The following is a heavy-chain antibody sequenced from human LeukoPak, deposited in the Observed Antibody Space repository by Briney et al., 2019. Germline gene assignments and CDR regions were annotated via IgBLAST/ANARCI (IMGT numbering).Heavy chain of an antibody. D-gene: IGHD6-19*01. CDR3: ARDYNGGSDY. CDR1: GFTFSSYA. V-gene: IGHV3-21*05. CDR2: ISDSSSYT. J-gene: IGHJ4*02. Sequence: GGSLRLSCAASGFTFSSYAMSWVRQAPGKGLEWVSYISDSSSYTNYADSVKGRFTISRDNAKNSLYLQMNSLRAEDTAVYYCARDYNGGSDYWGQGTLVTVSS.